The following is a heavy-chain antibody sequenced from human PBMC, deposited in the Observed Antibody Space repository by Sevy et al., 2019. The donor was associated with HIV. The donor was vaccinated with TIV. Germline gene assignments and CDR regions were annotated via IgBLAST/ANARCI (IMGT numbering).Heavy chain of an antibody. D-gene: IGHD3-3*01. CDR3: ATSITIFGVVITYYYYGMDV. CDR1: GFTFSSYA. J-gene: IGHJ6*02. Sequence: GGSLRLSCAASGFTFSSYAMHGVRQAPGKGREGVAVISYDGSNKYYADSAKGRFTISSDNSKNTLYLQMNSLRAVDTAVYYCATSITIFGVVITYYYYGMDVWGQGTTVTVSS. CDR2: ISYDGSNK. V-gene: IGHV3-30-3*01.